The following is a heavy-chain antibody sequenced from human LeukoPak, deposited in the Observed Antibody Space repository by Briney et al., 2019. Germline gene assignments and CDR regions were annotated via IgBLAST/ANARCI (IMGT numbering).Heavy chain of an antibody. CDR3: ARGGGSYYMDY. V-gene: IGHV3-74*01. Sequence: GGSLRLSCAASGFTFSSYWMHWVRQAPGKGLVWVSRINSDGSSTSYADSLKGRFTISRDNAQNRLYLQMTRLRAEDTAVYYCARGGGSYYMDYWGQGTLVTVSS. D-gene: IGHD1-26*01. J-gene: IGHJ4*02. CDR2: INSDGSST. CDR1: GFTFSSYW.